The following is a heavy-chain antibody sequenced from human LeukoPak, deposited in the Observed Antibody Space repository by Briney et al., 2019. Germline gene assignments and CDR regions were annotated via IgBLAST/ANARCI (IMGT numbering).Heavy chain of an antibody. J-gene: IGHJ3*02. CDR1: GFPFSSHD. V-gene: IGHV3-13*01. D-gene: IGHD6-13*01. Sequence: PGGSLRLSCAASGFPFSSHDMHWVRQATGKGLEWVSAIGTAGDTYYPGSVKGRFTISRENAKNSLYLQMNSLRAGDTAVYYCARGVVAAGTGAFDIWGQGTMVTVSS. CDR3: ARGVVAAGTGAFDI. CDR2: IGTAGDT.